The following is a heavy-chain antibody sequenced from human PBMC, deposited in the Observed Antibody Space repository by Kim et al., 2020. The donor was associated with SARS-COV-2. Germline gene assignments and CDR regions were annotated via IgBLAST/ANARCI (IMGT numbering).Heavy chain of an antibody. V-gene: IGHV3-15*01. D-gene: IGHD3-9*01. CDR3: TTLLRYFDWLAVKDYYYGMDV. CDR1: GFTFSNAW. CDR2: IKSKTDGGTT. Sequence: GGSLRLSCAASGFTFSNAWMSWVRQAPGKGREWVGRIKSKTDGGTTDYAAHVKGRFTISRDDSKNTLYLQMNSLKTEDTAVYYCTTLLRYFDWLAVKDYYYGMDVWGQGTTVTVSS. J-gene: IGHJ6*02.